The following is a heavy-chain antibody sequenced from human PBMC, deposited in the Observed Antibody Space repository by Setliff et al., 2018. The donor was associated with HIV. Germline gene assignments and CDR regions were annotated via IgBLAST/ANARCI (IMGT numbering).Heavy chain of an antibody. V-gene: IGHV4-38-2*02. Sequence: ASETLSLTCTVSGGSITSGYYWGWIRQPPGKGLEWIGSIHHSGSTYYNPSLKSRVIISVDTSKNEVSLKVSSVTAADTAVYYCARVDRCSGGSCYFIDYWGQGTLVTVSS. J-gene: IGHJ4*02. CDR2: IHHSGST. D-gene: IGHD2-15*01. CDR3: ARVDRCSGGSCYFIDY. CDR1: GGSITSGYY.